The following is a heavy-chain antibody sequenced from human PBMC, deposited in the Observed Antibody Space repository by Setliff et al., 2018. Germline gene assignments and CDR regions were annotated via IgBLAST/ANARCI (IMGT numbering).Heavy chain of an antibody. CDR2: INQSGNT. V-gene: IGHV4-34*01. D-gene: IGHD3-3*01. CDR1: GGSFSDYY. J-gene: IGHJ4*02. CDR3: RFWSSYYKNDY. Sequence: PSETLSLTCTVYGGSFSDYYWGWIRQPPGKGLEWIAEINQSGNTNYNPSLNSRVSVSVDTPTNQFSLKVFSVTAADTAVYYCRFWSSYYKNDYWAQGTLVTVSS.